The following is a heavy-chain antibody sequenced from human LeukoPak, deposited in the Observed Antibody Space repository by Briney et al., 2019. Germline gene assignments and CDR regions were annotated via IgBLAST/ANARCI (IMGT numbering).Heavy chain of an antibody. D-gene: IGHD4-17*01. V-gene: IGHV1-2*02. CDR3: ARPASGDYLFDY. Sequence: ASVTVSCKASGYTFTGYYMHWVRQAPGQGLEWMGWINPNSGGTNYAQKFQGRVTMTRDTSISTAYMELSRLRSDDTAVYYCARPASGDYLFDYWGQGTLVTVSS. J-gene: IGHJ4*02. CDR1: GYTFTGYY. CDR2: INPNSGGT.